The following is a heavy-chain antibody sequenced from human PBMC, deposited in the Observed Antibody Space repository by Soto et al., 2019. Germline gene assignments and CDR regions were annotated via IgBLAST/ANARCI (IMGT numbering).Heavy chain of an antibody. CDR2: IKSKTDGGTT. V-gene: IGHV3-15*01. Sequence: GGSLRLSCAASGFTFSNAWMSWVRQAPGKGLEWVGRIKSKTDGGTTDYAAPVKGRFTISRDDSKNTLYLQMNSLKTEDTAVYYCTTAHGYSYGYAEYYYYYMDVWGKGTTVTVSS. J-gene: IGHJ6*03. D-gene: IGHD5-18*01. CDR3: TTAHGYSYGYAEYYYYYMDV. CDR1: GFTFSNAW.